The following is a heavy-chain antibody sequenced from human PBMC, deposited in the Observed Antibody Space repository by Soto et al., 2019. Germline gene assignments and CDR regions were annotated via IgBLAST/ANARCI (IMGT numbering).Heavy chain of an antibody. D-gene: IGHD1-1*01. V-gene: IGHV4-31*02. CDR3: ASGHDAYKVRY. CDR2: IYYTGTT. J-gene: IGHJ4*02. Sequence: WTWIHQHPGKGLEWIGYIYYTGTTYYNPSLKGRPSISVDTSENRFSLELTSVTAADTAIYFCASGHDAYKVRYWGRGTLVTVSS.